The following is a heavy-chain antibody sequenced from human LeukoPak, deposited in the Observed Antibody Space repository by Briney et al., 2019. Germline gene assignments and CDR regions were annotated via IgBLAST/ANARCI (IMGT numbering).Heavy chain of an antibody. CDR1: GFTLSNYV. V-gene: IGHV3-30*18. J-gene: IGHJ3*02. CDR2: ISYDGSNR. Sequence: GGSLRLSCAASGFTLSNYVMNWVRQAPGKGLEWVTVISYDGSNRYYADSVKGRFTISRDNSKNTLYLQMNSLRAEETAVYYCAKEGGDTGLDAFDIWGQGTMVTVSS. D-gene: IGHD2-21*02. CDR3: AKEGGDTGLDAFDI.